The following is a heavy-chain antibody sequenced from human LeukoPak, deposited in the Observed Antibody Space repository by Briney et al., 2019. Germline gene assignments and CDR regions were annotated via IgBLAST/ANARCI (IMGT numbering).Heavy chain of an antibody. Sequence: GGSLRLSCAASGFTFSSYGMHWVRQAPGKGLEWVAFIRYDGSNKYYADSVKGRFTISRDNSKNTLYLQMNSLRAEDTAVYYCASEVIVVVAAATPHALDIWGQGTMVTVSS. J-gene: IGHJ3*02. V-gene: IGHV3-30*02. CDR1: GFTFSSYG. D-gene: IGHD2-15*01. CDR3: ASEVIVVVAAATPHALDI. CDR2: IRYDGSNK.